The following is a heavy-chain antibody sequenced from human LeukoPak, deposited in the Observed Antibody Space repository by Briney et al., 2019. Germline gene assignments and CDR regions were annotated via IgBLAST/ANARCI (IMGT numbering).Heavy chain of an antibody. D-gene: IGHD3-9*01. Sequence: PGSSLRLSCAASGFTFSSYGMHWVRQAPGKGLEWVAVIWYDGSNKYYADSVKGRFTISRDNSKNTLYLQMNSLRAEDTAVYYCARATPAGILTGYYFDYWGQGTLVTVSS. CDR2: IWYDGSNK. CDR3: ARATPAGILTGYYFDY. J-gene: IGHJ4*02. CDR1: GFTFSSYG. V-gene: IGHV3-33*01.